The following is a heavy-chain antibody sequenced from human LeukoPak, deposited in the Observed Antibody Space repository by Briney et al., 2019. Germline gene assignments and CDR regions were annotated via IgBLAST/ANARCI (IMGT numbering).Heavy chain of an antibody. J-gene: IGHJ3*02. CDR1: GGTFSSYA. CDR2: IIPIFGTA. Sequence: SVKVSCKASGGTFSSYAISWVRQAPGQGLEWMGGIIPIFGTANYAQKFQGRVTITADKSTSTAYMELSSLRSEDTAVYYCAREGRDGYNSGAFDIWGQGTMVTVSS. D-gene: IGHD5-24*01. V-gene: IGHV1-69*06. CDR3: AREGRDGYNSGAFDI.